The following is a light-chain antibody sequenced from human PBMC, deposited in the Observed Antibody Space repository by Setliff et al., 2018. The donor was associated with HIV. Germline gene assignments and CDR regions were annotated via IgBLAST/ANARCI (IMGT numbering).Light chain of an antibody. CDR2: DVS. V-gene: IGLV2-14*03. Sequence: QSALTQPASVSGSPGQSITISCTGTSSDVGAYNYVPWYQQHPGKAPKLMIYDVSNRPSGVSNRFSGSKSGNTASLTISGLQAEDEADYYCSSYTSSYTFVFGTGTKVTVL. CDR1: SSDVGAYNY. J-gene: IGLJ1*01. CDR3: SSYTSSYTFV.